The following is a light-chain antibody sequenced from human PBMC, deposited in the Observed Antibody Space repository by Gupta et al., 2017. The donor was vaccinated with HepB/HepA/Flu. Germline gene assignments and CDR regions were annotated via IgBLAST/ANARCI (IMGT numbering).Light chain of an antibody. CDR3: MQALQTPVT. CDR1: QSLLHSNGYNY. J-gene: IGKJ4*01. V-gene: IGKV2-28*01. Sequence: DVVLTQSPLSLPVTPGEQASISCRSSQSLLHSNGYNYLDWYVQKPGQAPQLLIYLCSNRASGVPERFSGSGSDTDFTLKISIVEAEDVGVYYCMQALQTPVTFGGGTKVEIK. CDR2: LCS.